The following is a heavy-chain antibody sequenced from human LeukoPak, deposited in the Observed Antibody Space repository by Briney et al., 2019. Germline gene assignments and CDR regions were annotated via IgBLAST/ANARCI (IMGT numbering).Heavy chain of an antibody. CDR1: GFTFSSYA. CDR3: ARESGHVVAATGHYFDY. V-gene: IGHV3-23*01. D-gene: IGHD2-15*01. J-gene: IGHJ4*02. Sequence: GGPLRLSCAASGFTFSSYAMSWVRQAPGKGLEWVSAISGSGGTTYYADSVKGRFTISRDNSKNTLYLQMNSLRAEDTAVYYCARESGHVVAATGHYFDYWGQGTLVTVSS. CDR2: ISGSGGTT.